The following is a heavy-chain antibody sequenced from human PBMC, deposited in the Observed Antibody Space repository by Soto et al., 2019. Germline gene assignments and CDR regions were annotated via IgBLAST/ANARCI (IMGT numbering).Heavy chain of an antibody. D-gene: IGHD2-2*01. Sequence: QVQLQESGPGLVKPSQTLSLTCTVSGGSISSGGYYWSWIRQHPGKGLEWFGYIYYGGSTYYNPSLMSRVTISVDTSKNQFSLKLSSVTAADTAVYYCARGRDCSTTSCSLDLRLGYYFDKWGQGTLVTVSS. CDR2: IYYGGST. J-gene: IGHJ4*02. CDR3: ARGRDCSTTSCSLDLRLGYYFDK. V-gene: IGHV4-31*03. CDR1: GGSISSGGYY.